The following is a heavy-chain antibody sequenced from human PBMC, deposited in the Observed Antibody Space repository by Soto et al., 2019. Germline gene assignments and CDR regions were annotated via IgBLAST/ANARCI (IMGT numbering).Heavy chain of an antibody. J-gene: IGHJ6*02. CDR3: ARVAAALTYYYYGMDV. CDR2: ISYDGSNK. V-gene: IGHV3-30*03. CDR1: GFTFSSYG. D-gene: IGHD2-15*01. Sequence: PGGSLRLSCAASGFTFSSYGMHWVRQAPGKGLEWVAVISYDGSNKYYADSVKGRFTISRDNSKNTLYLQMNSLRAEDTAVYYCARVAAALTYYYYGMDVWGQGTTVTVS.